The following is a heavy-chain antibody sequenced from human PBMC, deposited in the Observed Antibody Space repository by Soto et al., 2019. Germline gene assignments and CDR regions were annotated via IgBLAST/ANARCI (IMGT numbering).Heavy chain of an antibody. J-gene: IGHJ4*01. Sequence: GGSLRLSCVGSGFIFSNYGMHWVRQAPGKGLEWVAFISYDGSDILYADSVKVRFTISRDNSKSTLFLHMNRPTAEDTAIYFCAIVRVADSPLDHWGHGTRVTVSS. CDR3: AIVRVADSPLDH. D-gene: IGHD3-10*02. CDR2: ISYDGSDI. CDR1: GFIFSNYG. V-gene: IGHV3-30*02.